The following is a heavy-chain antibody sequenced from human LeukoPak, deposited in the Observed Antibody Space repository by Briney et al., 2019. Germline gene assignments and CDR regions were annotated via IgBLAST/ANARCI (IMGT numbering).Heavy chain of an antibody. CDR2: IYYSGST. CDR3: AREEYSYFI. J-gene: IGHJ4*02. D-gene: IGHD5-18*01. Sequence: SETLSLTWPVSGASIGNNYCSWIRQPPGKRLEWIGYIYYSGSTNYNPSLKSRVTISVDTSKNQFSLMLTSVTAADTAVYYCAREEYSYFIWGQRTLVTVSS. CDR1: GASIGNNY. V-gene: IGHV4-59*01.